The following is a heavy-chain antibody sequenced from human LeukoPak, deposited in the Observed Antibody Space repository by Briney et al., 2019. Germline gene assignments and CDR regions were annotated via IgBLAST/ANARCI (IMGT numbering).Heavy chain of an antibody. CDR3: ARDRSSSWYNY. D-gene: IGHD6-13*01. V-gene: IGHV1-2*02. CDR2: INPNSGGT. J-gene: IGHJ4*02. Sequence: GASVKVSCKASGYTFTSYYMHWVRQAPGQGLEWMGIINPNSGGTNYAQKFQGRVTMTRDTSISTAYMELSRLRSDDTAVYYCARDRSSSWYNYWGQGTLVTVSS. CDR1: GYTFTSYY.